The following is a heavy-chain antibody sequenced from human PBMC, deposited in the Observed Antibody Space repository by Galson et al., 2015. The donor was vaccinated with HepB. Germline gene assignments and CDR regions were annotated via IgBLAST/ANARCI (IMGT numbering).Heavy chain of an antibody. Sequence: CAISGDSVSSNSAAWNWIRQSPSRGLEWLGRTYYRSKWYNDYAVSVKSRITINPDTSKNQFSLQLNSVTPEDTAVYYCARDWASSSWSPYYYYYYMDVWGKGTTVTVSS. D-gene: IGHD6-13*01. CDR3: ARDWASSSWSPYYYYYYMDV. CDR1: GDSVSSNSAA. V-gene: IGHV6-1*01. CDR2: TYYRSKWYN. J-gene: IGHJ6*03.